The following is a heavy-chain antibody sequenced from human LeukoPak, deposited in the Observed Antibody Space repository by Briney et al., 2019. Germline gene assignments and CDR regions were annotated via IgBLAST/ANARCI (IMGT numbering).Heavy chain of an antibody. J-gene: IGHJ3*02. D-gene: IGHD1-26*01. CDR3: ATNRAGTYDRPFDI. Sequence: PSETLSLTCIVSGGSINNHYWTWLRQTPGKGLEWIGDIHYTGTTKYNPSLKSRVTISIDTSKNQSSLELSSVTATDTAVYFCATNRAGTYDRPFDIWGQGTMVTVSS. CDR2: IHYTGTT. CDR1: GGSINNHY. V-gene: IGHV4-59*08.